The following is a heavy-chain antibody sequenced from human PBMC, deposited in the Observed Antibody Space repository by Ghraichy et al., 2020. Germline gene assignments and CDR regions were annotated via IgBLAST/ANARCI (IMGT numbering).Heavy chain of an antibody. J-gene: IGHJ4*02. CDR1: GGSFSGYY. V-gene: IGHV4-34*01. D-gene: IGHD5-18*01. CDR3: ARGGPRAWIQLWQFLYFDY. Sequence: SETLSLTCAVYGGSFSGYYWSWIRQPPGKGLEWIGEINHSGSTNYNPSLKSRVTISVDTSKNQFSLKLSSVTAADTAVYYCARGGPRAWIQLWQFLYFDYWGQGTLVTVSS. CDR2: INHSGST.